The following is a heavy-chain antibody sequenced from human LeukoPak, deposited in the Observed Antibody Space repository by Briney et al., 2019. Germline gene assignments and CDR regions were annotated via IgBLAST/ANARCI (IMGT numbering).Heavy chain of an antibody. CDR1: GFTFSSYA. Sequence: PGGSLRLSCAASGFTFSSYAMSWVRQAPGKGLEWVSAISGSGDSTYYADSVKGRFAISRDNAKNTLFLQMNSLRAEDTAVYYCARDILVVTAHWGQGTLVTVSS. D-gene: IGHD2-15*01. CDR3: ARDILVVTAH. J-gene: IGHJ4*02. V-gene: IGHV3-23*01. CDR2: ISGSGDST.